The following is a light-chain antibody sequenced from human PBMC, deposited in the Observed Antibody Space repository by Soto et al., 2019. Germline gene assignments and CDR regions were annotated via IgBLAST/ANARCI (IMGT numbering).Light chain of an antibody. Sequence: DIQMTQSPSSVSASVGDRVTITCRASQGINNWLAWYQQKPGKAPKLLIYAASSLQSGVPSRFSGSGSGTDFTLTISSLQPEDFATDYCQQANSFPITFGQGTRLEIK. CDR2: AAS. J-gene: IGKJ5*01. CDR1: QGINNW. V-gene: IGKV1-12*01. CDR3: QQANSFPIT.